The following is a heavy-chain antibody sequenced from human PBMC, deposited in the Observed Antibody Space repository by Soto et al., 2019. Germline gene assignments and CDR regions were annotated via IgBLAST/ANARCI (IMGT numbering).Heavy chain of an antibody. CDR1: GGSISSTNW. Sequence: SETLSLTCAVSGGSISSTNWWSWVRQPQGKELEWIGEIYHSESTNYNPSLKSRVTISVDKSKNQFSLNLSSVTAAVTAVYYCAAICSGDCYRGDYWGQGTLVTVSS. CDR3: AAICSGDCYRGDY. J-gene: IGHJ4*02. V-gene: IGHV4-4*02. D-gene: IGHD2-21*02. CDR2: IYHSEST.